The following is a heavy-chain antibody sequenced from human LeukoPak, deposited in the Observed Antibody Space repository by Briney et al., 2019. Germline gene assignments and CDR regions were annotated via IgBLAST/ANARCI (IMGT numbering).Heavy chain of an antibody. V-gene: IGHV3-7*01. D-gene: IGHD2-15*01. J-gene: IGHJ4*02. CDR1: GFTFSTYW. CDR2: MRRDGNEI. CDR3: ASRHCSGGGCYFAGADPFDY. Sequence: GGSLRLSCSASGFTFSTYWMSWVRQAPGKGLEWVANMRRDGNEIYYLDSVRGRFTISRDNAKNSLYLQMNSLRAEDTAVYYCASRHCSGGGCYFAGADPFDYWGQGILVTVSS.